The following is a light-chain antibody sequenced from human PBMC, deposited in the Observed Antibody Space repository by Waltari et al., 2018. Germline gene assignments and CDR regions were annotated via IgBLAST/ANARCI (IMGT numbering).Light chain of an antibody. CDR3: GTWDSSLSIVI. J-gene: IGLJ2*01. CDR2: DTT. Sequence: QSVLTQPPSVSAAPGQTVTVSCSGSNSNLGEGGVAGYPQVPGTAPKLVIYDTTKRPSGIPARFSGSRSGTSATLDITGLQTGDEADYYCGTWDSSLSIVIFGGATKVTVL. V-gene: IGLV1-51*01. CDR1: NSNLGEGG.